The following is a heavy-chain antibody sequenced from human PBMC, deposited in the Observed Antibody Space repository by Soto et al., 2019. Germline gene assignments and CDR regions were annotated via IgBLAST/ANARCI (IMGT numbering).Heavy chain of an antibody. D-gene: IGHD2-15*01. CDR1: GYTFTGYY. CDR3: AREGGYCSGGSCLNWFDP. V-gene: IGHV1-2*04. J-gene: IGHJ5*02. CDR2: INPNSGGT. Sequence: ASVKVSCKASGYTFTGYYMHWVRQAPGQGLEWMGWINPNSGGTNYAQKFQGWATMTRGTSISTAYMELSRLRSDDTAVYYCAREGGYCSGGSCLNWFDPWGQGTLVTV.